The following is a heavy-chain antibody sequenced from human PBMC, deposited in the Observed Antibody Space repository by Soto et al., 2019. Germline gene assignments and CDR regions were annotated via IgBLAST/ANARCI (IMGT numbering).Heavy chain of an antibody. D-gene: IGHD6-6*01. CDR1: GGTFSSYA. V-gene: IGHV1-69*01. CDR3: ARGLIAARRDAFDI. CDR2: IIPIFGTA. J-gene: IGHJ3*02. Sequence: QVQLVQSGAEVKKPGSSVKVSCKASGGTFSSYAISWVRQAPGQGLEWMGGIIPIFGTANYAQKFQGRVTSTADEATSTAYMELSSRRSEDTAVYYCARGLIAARRDAFDIWGQGTMVTVSS.